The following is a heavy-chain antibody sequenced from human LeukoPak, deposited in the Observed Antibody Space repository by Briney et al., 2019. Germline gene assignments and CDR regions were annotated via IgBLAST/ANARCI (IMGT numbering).Heavy chain of an antibody. J-gene: IGHJ4*02. CDR1: GGTFSSYA. V-gene: IGHV1-69*13. D-gene: IGHD4-17*01. CDR3: ARLGTSGDYALDY. CDR2: IIPIFGTA. Sequence: SVKVSCKASGGTFSSYAISWVRQAPGQGLEWMGGIIPIFGTANYAQKFQGRVTITPDESTSTAYMELSSLRSEDTAVYYCARLGTSGDYALDYWGQGTLVTVSS.